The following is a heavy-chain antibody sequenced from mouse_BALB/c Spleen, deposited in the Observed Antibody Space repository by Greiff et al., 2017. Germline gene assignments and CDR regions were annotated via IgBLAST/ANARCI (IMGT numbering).Heavy chain of an antibody. CDR1: GFTFSSYA. CDR3: ARDQDRDYGSSYAMDY. D-gene: IGHD1-1*01. J-gene: IGHJ4*01. Sequence: EVKLVESGGGLVKPGGSLKLSCAASGFTFSSYAMSWVRQSPEKRLEWVAEISSGGSYTYYPDTVTGRFTISRDNAKNTLYLEMSSLRSEDTAMYYCARDQDRDYGSSYAMDYWGQGTSVTVSS. CDR2: ISSGGSYT. V-gene: IGHV5-9-4*01.